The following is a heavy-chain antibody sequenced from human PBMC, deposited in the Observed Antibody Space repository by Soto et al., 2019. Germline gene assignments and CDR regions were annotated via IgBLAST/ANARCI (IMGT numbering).Heavy chain of an antibody. CDR2: LSGSGTST. CDR1: GFSFVNYA. V-gene: IGHV3-23*01. J-gene: IGHJ4*02. D-gene: IGHD6-19*01. CDR3: AKATTNGGWFNPFDS. Sequence: GGSLRLSCAASGFSFVNYAMNWVRQAPGKGLEWVSGLSGSGTSTYYADSVKGRFTISRDNSRDTLFLQMNSLTADDTTVYYCAKATTNGGWFNPFDSWGQGALVTVSS.